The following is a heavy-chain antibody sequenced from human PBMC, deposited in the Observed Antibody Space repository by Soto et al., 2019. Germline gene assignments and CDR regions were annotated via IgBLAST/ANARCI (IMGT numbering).Heavy chain of an antibody. Sequence: GGSLRLSCAASGFSFSSYWMHWVRQAPGKGLVWVSRINEYGSNTAHADSVKGRFTISRDNAQNTLYLQMNSLSAEDTAVYYCARGFRDDWGQGTLVTVSS. V-gene: IGHV3-74*01. CDR1: GFSFSSYW. CDR3: ARGFRDD. J-gene: IGHJ4*02. CDR2: INEYGSNT.